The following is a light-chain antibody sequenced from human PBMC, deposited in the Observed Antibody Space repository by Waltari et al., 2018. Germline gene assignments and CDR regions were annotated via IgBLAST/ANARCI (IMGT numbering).Light chain of an antibody. CDR2: WAS. Sequence: DIVMTQSPDSLAVSLGERATINCKSSQTVLYSSDNNNYLAWYQQKLGQPPKLLIYWASTRASGVPDRFSGSGSGTDFTLTISSLQAEDVAVYNCQQYYDTPRTFGQGTRVEIK. CDR3: QQYYDTPRT. V-gene: IGKV4-1*01. CDR1: QTVLYSSDNNNY. J-gene: IGKJ1*01.